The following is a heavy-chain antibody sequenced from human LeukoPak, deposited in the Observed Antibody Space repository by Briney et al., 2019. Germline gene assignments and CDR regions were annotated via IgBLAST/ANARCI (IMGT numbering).Heavy chain of an antibody. CDR1: GGSISSGDYY. D-gene: IGHD7-27*01. V-gene: IGHV4-30-4*01. J-gene: IGHJ6*02. CDR2: IYYSGST. CDR3: ARVLSGVAPDYGMDV. Sequence: NTSETLSLTCTDSGGSISSGDYYWSWIRQPPGKGLEWIGYIYYSGSTYYNPSLKSRVTISVDTSKNQFSLKLSSVTAADTAVYYCARVLSGVAPDYGMDVWGQGTTVTVSS.